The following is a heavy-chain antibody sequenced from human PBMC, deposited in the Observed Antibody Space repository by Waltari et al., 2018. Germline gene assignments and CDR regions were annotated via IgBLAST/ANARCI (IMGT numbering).Heavy chain of an antibody. Sequence: QVHLVQSGAEVKTPGASVKVSCKASAYTFSTYGLTWVRQAPGQGLEWLGWISAHDGNTNYAPSLQDRVTLTTDTSTYTAYMELNSLRPDDTAVYYCATAVGGNMEFDSWGHRSLVTVSS. CDR3: ATAVGGNMEFDS. J-gene: IGHJ4*01. D-gene: IGHD6-19*01. V-gene: IGHV1-18*01. CDR1: AYTFSTYG. CDR2: ISAHDGNT.